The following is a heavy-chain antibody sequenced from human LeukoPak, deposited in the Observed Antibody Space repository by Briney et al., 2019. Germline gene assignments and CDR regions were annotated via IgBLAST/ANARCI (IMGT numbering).Heavy chain of an antibody. CDR2: IYYSAST. V-gene: IGHV4-59*08. CDR3: ARHIKRSSPWYFDL. D-gene: IGHD6-6*01. CDR1: CGSISSYY. J-gene: IGHJ2*01. Sequence: SETLSLTHTVSCGSISSYYCSWIRQPPGRGREWMGYIYYSASTNHNPSLKNSVTISVDPYKHQFSLKLSSVTAADTAVYYCARHIKRSSPWYFDLWGRGTLVTVSS.